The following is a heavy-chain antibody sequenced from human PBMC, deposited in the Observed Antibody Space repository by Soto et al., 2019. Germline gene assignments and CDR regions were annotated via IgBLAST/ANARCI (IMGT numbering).Heavy chain of an antibody. D-gene: IGHD3-3*01. Sequence: GESLKISCKGSGYNFNNYWINWVRQMPGKGLEWMGRIDPYDSYTNYSPSFQGHVTISVDTSSSTAYLQWSSLKASDTAMYYCARQYDFWSGYSMDVWGQGTTVTAP. CDR3: ARQYDFWSGYSMDV. V-gene: IGHV5-10-1*01. CDR2: IDPYDSYT. J-gene: IGHJ6*02. CDR1: GYNFNNYW.